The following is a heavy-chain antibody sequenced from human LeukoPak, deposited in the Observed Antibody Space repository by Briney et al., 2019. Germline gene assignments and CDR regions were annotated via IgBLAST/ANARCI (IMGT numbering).Heavy chain of an antibody. V-gene: IGHV3-23*01. J-gene: IGHJ4*02. CDR2: ISGSGGST. D-gene: IGHD3-9*01. Sequence: GGSLRLSCAASGFSFSSFAMSWVRQAPGKGLEWVSGISGSGGSTYYADFVKGRFTISRDNSKNTLYLQMNSLRAEDTAVYYCAKCARIDWLPIYYWGQGTLVTVSS. CDR3: AKCARIDWLPIYY. CDR1: GFSFSSFA.